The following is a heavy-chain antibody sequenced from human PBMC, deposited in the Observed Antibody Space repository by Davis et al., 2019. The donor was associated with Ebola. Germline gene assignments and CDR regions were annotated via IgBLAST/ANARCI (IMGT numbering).Heavy chain of an antibody. V-gene: IGHV3-73*01. J-gene: IGHJ6*02. CDR3: TCSSDGMDV. CDR2: IRSKANSYAT. Sequence: GRSLRLSCAASGFTFSGSAMHWVRQASGKGLEWVGRIRSKANSYATAYAASVKGRFTISRDDSKNTAYLQMNSLKTEDTAVYYCTCSSDGMDVWGQGTTVTVSS. CDR1: GFTFSGSA. D-gene: IGHD3-10*02.